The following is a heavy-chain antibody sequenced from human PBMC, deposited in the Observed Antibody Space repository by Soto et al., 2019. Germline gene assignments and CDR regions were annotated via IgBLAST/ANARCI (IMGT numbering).Heavy chain of an antibody. CDR2: ISGSGGST. D-gene: IGHD1-26*01. V-gene: IGHV3-23*01. J-gene: IGHJ5*02. CDR3: ANDRLGSFVGATPFAGPES. CDR1: GFTFSSYA. Sequence: EVQLLESGGGLVQPGGSLRLSCAASGFTFSSYAMSWVRQAPGKGLEWVSAISGSGGSTYYADSVKGRFTISRDNSKNTIYLQVHRLRAEDTAVYYCANDRLGSFVGATPFAGPESWGQGTLVTV.